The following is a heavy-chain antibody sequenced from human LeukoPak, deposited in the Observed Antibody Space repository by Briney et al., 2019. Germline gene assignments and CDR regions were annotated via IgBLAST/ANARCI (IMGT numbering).Heavy chain of an antibody. CDR3: ARHIVVVTTNAFDI. V-gene: IGHV4-39*01. CDR2: IYYSGST. D-gene: IGHD2-21*02. Sequence: PSETLSLTCTVSGGSISSSSYYWGWIRQPPGKGLEWIGSIYYSGSTYYNPSLKSRVTISVDTSKNQFSLKLSSVTAADTAVYYCARHIVVVTTNAFDIWGQGTMVTVSS. J-gene: IGHJ3*02. CDR1: GGSISSSSYY.